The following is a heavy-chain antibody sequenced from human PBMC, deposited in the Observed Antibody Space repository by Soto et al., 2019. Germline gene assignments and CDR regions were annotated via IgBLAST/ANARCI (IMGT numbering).Heavy chain of an antibody. CDR2: IHYNGNT. J-gene: IGHJ6*02. Sequence: SETLSLTCTVSGASISKYYWSWVRQPPGKGLEWIAYIHYNGNTNYNPSLTSRVTMSLDTSKNQFSLKLLSVTAADTAVYYCARVSDDSSGYYMPDYGMDVWGQGTTVTVSS. D-gene: IGHD3-22*01. CDR1: GASISKYY. V-gene: IGHV4-59*12. CDR3: ARVSDDSSGYYMPDYGMDV.